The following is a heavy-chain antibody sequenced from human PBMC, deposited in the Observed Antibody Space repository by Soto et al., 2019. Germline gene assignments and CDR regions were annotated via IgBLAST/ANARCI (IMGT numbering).Heavy chain of an antibody. CDR1: GFTFSAYT. CDR2: ISSSSSYI. CDR3: ARNLGQAQWQPSNWFDP. Sequence: GGSLRLSCAASGFTFSAYTMIWVRQTPGKGLEWVSCISSSSSYIYYADSVKGRFTISRDNAENSLYLQMNSLRGEDTAVYYCARNLGQAQWQPSNWFDPWGQGILVTVSS. J-gene: IGHJ5*02. V-gene: IGHV3-21*01. D-gene: IGHD6-19*01.